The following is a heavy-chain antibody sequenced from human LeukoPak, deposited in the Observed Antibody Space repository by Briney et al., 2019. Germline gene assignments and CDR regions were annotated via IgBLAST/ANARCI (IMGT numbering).Heavy chain of an antibody. J-gene: IGHJ4*02. V-gene: IGHV3-30-3*01. CDR2: ISYDGSNK. Sequence: GGSLRLSCAASGFTFSSYAMHWVRQAPGKGLEWVAVISYDGSNKYYADSVKGRFTLSRDNTKNTLYLQKNSLRAEDTAVYYCARDHGYAAAATFDYWGQGTLVTVSP. D-gene: IGHD6-13*01. CDR3: ARDHGYAAAATFDY. CDR1: GFTFSSYA.